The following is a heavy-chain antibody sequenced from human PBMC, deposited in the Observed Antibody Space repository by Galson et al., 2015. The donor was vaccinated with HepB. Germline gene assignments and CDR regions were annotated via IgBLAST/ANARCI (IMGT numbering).Heavy chain of an antibody. CDR1: GFPFNNAW. V-gene: IGHV3-15*01. D-gene: IGHD2-8*02. CDR3: TTDVYYSTYWSWLDP. Sequence: SLRLSCAAPGFPFNNAWMTWVRQAPGMGLEWVGRIKSKTDGETTDYAAPVKGRFTISRDDSKNRLYLQMNSLKPEDTAVYYCTTDVYYSTYWSWLDPWGQGTLVTVSS. CDR2: IKSKTDGETT. J-gene: IGHJ5*02.